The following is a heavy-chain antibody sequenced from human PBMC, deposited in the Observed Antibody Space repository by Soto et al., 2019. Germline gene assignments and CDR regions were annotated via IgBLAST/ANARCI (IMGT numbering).Heavy chain of an antibody. CDR1: ALRLFNTA. CDR3: AADVLTYGHGGYFFDGFDS. CDR2: IVVGSENT. V-gene: IGHV1-58*01. Sequence: VKVSCRASALRLFNTAGGRVRRRRARRLEWIGWIVVGSENTNYAQDFQGRVTIKRDMSTDTVYMELSSLSSDDSAVFFCAADVLTYGHGGYFFDGFDSWGQGPKVTVSS. J-gene: IGHJ3*02. D-gene: IGHD5-12*01.